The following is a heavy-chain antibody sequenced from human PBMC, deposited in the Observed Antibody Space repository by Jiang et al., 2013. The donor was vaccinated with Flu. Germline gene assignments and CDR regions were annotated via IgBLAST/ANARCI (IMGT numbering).Heavy chain of an antibody. CDR3: ARSSLGYYHYYYMDV. CDR1: GYGFTNYW. J-gene: IGHJ6*03. Sequence: LVESGAEVREPGESLNISCKASGYGFTNYWVAWVRQMPGEGLEWMGIIYPGDSDSRYSPSFEGRVTITADKSTSTVYLQWSSLKASDTATYFCARSSLGYYHYYYMDVWGKGTTVIVSS. D-gene: IGHD3-3*01. V-gene: IGHV5-51*01. CDR2: IYPGDSDS.